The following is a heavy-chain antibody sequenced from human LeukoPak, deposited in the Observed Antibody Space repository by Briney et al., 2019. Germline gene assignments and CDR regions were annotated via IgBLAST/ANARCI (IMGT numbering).Heavy chain of an antibody. CDR1: GDSISLSFYY. V-gene: IGHV4-61*02. D-gene: IGHD2-21*02. CDR3: ARIYCGGDCRGYYYHYYMDV. J-gene: IGHJ6*03. Sequence: PSETLSLTCSVSGDSISLSFYYWSWIRQPAGKGLEWIGRIYTSGSTKYNPSLKSRVTISVDTSKNQFSLKLSSVTAADTAVYYCARIYCGGDCRGYYYHYYMDVWGKGTTVTISS. CDR2: IYTSGST.